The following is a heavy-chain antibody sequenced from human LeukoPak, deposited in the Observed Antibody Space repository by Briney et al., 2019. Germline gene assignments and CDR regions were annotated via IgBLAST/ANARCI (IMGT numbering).Heavy chain of an antibody. Sequence: SETLSLTCTVSGGSISSYYWSWIRQPPGKGLEWIGYIYYSGSTNYNPSLKSRVTISVDTSKNQFSLKLSSVTAADTAVYYCARYANVDIVVVPAENWFDPWDQGTLVTVSS. CDR3: ARYANVDIVVVPAENWFDP. V-gene: IGHV4-59*01. J-gene: IGHJ5*02. D-gene: IGHD2-2*03. CDR1: GGSISSYY. CDR2: IYYSGST.